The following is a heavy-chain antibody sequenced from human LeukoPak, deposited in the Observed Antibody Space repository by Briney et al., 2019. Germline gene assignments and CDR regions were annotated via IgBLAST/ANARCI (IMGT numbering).Heavy chain of an antibody. CDR3: ARARSAAHDAFDI. V-gene: IGHV3-21*01. Sequence: GGSLRLSCAASGFTFSSYSMNWVRQAPGKGLEWVSSISSSSSYIYYADSVKGRFTISRDNAKNSLYLQMNSLRAGDTAVYYCARARSAAHDAFDIWGQGTMVTVSS. CDR2: ISSSSSYI. D-gene: IGHD6-25*01. J-gene: IGHJ3*02. CDR1: GFTFSSYS.